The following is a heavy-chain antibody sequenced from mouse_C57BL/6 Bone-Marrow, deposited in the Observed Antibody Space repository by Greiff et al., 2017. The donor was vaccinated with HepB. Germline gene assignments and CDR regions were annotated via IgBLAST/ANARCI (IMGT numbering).Heavy chain of an antibody. CDR2: IYPRSGNT. V-gene: IGHV1-81*01. J-gene: IGHJ2*01. CDR3: ARLTTVGFDY. CDR1: GYTFTSYG. D-gene: IGHD1-1*01. Sequence: QVTLKVSGAELARPGASVKLSCKASGYTFTSYGISWVKQRTGQGLEWIGEIYPRSGNTYYNEKFKGKATLTADKSSSTAYMELRSLTSEDSAVYFCARLTTVGFDYWGQGTTLTVSS.